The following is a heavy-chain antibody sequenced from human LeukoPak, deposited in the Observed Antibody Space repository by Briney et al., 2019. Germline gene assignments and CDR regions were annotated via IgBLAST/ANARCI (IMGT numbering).Heavy chain of an antibody. CDR1: GFTFSSYN. CDR2: ISSSSSTI. J-gene: IGHJ6*02. CDR3: ARDLGEGGSGSYWSVYYYGMDV. Sequence: GGSLRLSCAASGFTFSSYNMNWVRQAPGKGLEWVSYISSSSSTIYYADSVKGRFTISRDNARNSLYLQMNSLRAEDTAVYYCARDLGEGGSGSYWSVYYYGMDVWGQGTTVTVSS. V-gene: IGHV3-48*04. D-gene: IGHD3-10*01.